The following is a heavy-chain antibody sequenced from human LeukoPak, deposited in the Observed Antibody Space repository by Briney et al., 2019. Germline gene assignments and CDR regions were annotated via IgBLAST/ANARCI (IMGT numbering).Heavy chain of an antibody. CDR1: GFTFSSYW. D-gene: IGHD3-22*01. V-gene: IGHV3-74*01. J-gene: IGHJ3*02. CDR2: INSDGSST. CDR3: ARVKKDSSGPNYGGAFDI. Sequence: GGSLRLSCAASGFTFSSYWMHWVRQAPGKGLVWVSRINSDGSSTSYADSVKGRFTISRDNSKNTLYLQMNSLRAEDTAVYYCARVKKDSSGPNYGGAFDIWGQGTMVTVSS.